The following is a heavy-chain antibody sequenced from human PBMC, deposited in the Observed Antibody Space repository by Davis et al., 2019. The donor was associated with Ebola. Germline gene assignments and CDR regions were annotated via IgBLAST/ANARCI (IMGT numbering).Heavy chain of an antibody. CDR2: ITSSSSYI. CDR1: GFTFSSNS. V-gene: IGHV3-21*01. Sequence: GGSLRLSCAASGFTFSSNSMNWVRQAPGRGLEWFSSITSSSSYIYYADSVRGRFTISRDNAKNSLYLQMNSLRADDTAVYYCVRDVTIWGQGTMVTVSS. D-gene: IGHD2/OR15-2a*01. CDR3: VRDVTI. J-gene: IGHJ3*02.